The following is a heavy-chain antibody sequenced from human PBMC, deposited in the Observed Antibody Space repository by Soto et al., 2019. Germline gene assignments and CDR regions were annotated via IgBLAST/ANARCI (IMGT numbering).Heavy chain of an antibody. V-gene: IGHV3-30-3*01. J-gene: IGHJ4*02. Sequence: HPGESLRLSCAASGFTFSSYAMHWVRQAPGKGLEWVAVISYDGSNKYYADSVKGRFTISRDNSKNTLYLQMNSLRAEDTAVYYCARGPSSLTRFDYWGQGSLVTVSS. D-gene: IGHD2-2*01. CDR3: ARGPSSLTRFDY. CDR2: ISYDGSNK. CDR1: GFTFSSYA.